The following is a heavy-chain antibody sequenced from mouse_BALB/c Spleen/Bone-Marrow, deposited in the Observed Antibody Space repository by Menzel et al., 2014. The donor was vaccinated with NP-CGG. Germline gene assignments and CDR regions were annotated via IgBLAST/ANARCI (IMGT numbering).Heavy chain of an antibody. CDR1: GFTFSSYG. V-gene: IGHV5-6-3*01. J-gene: IGHJ3*01. D-gene: IGHD2-4*01. CDR3: ARGYDYSSWFAY. CDR2: INVNGDTT. Sequence: EVKLMEPGGGLVQPGGSLKLSCAASGFTFSSYGMSWVRQTPDKRLEMIATINVNGDTTYHPDSVKGRFTISRDNVKNTLYLQMSSLKSEDTAMYYCARGYDYSSWFAYWGQGTLVTVSA.